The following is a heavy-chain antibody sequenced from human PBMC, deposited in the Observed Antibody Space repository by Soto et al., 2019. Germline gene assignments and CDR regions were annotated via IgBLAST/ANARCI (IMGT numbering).Heavy chain of an antibody. V-gene: IGHV1-2*02. Sequence: ASVKVSCKTSGYSFTGYSVHWVRQAPGHGPEWMGWINPKSGGTKYAQKFQGRVTMTRDTSISTVFMELSRVTSDDTAVYYCARLGDSSGYHYFDYWGQGALVTV. CDR1: GYSFTGYS. CDR2: INPKSGGT. J-gene: IGHJ4*02. D-gene: IGHD3-22*01. CDR3: ARLGDSSGYHYFDY.